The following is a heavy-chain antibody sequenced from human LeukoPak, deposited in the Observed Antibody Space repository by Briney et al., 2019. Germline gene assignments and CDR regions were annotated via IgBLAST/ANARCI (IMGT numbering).Heavy chain of an antibody. Sequence: GGSLRPSCAASGFTFSSYAMSWVRQAPGKGLEWVSAISGSGGSTYYADSVKGRFTISRDNSKNTLYLQMNSLRAEDTAVYYCAKDKLAYCSGGSCYYFDYWGQGTLVTVSS. CDR3: AKDKLAYCSGGSCYYFDY. J-gene: IGHJ4*02. V-gene: IGHV3-23*01. CDR2: ISGSGGST. CDR1: GFTFSSYA. D-gene: IGHD2-15*01.